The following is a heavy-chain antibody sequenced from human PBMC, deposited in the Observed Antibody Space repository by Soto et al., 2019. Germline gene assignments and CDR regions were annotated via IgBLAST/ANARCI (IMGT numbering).Heavy chain of an antibody. Sequence: PGASQKISCKGSGYSVTSYWISWVRPMPGKGLEWMGRIDPSDSYTNYSPSFQGHVTISADKSISPAYLQWSSLKASDTAMYYGAIRWDSSGYQDYYGMDDWGQGTTVTVSS. CDR2: IDPSDSYT. V-gene: IGHV5-10-1*01. CDR3: AIRWDSSGYQDYYGMDD. CDR1: GYSVTSYW. D-gene: IGHD3-22*01. J-gene: IGHJ6*02.